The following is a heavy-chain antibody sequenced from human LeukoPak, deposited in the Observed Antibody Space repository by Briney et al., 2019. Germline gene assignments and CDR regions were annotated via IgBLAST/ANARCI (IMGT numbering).Heavy chain of an antibody. Sequence: GNSLRLSCAASGFTFSSYTMHWVRQTPGKGLEWVAVISDDGHGKVQYYADSVKGRFTISRDSSKNTLYLQMHSLRPEDTAVYFCARDHWGRITSGGYFEYWGQGTLVTVSS. V-gene: IGHV3-30*04. CDR1: GFTFSSYT. J-gene: IGHJ4*02. D-gene: IGHD1-14*01. CDR2: ISDDGHGKVQ. CDR3: ARDHWGRITSGGYFEY.